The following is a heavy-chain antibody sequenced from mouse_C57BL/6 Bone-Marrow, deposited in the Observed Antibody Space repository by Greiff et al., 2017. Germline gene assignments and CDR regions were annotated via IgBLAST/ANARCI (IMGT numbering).Heavy chain of an antibody. D-gene: IGHD1-1*01. CDR3: ARGRGSSYDAMDY. CDR1: GFTFSDYG. V-gene: IGHV5-17*01. J-gene: IGHJ4*01. CDR2: ISSGSSTI. Sequence: EVQLVESGGGFVKPGGSLKLSCAASGFTFSDYGMHWVRQAPEKGLEWVAYISSGSSTIYYADTVKGRFTISRDNAKNTLFLQMTSLRSEDTAMYYCARGRGSSYDAMDYWGQGASVTVSS.